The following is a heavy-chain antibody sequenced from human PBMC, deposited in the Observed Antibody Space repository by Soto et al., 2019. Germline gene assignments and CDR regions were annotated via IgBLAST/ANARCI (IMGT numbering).Heavy chain of an antibody. Sequence: GGSLRLSCAASGFTVSSNYMSWVRQAPGKGLEWVSAISGSGGSTYYADSVKGRFTISRDNSKNTLYLQMNSLRAEDTAVYYCARDVLRYFDWFGDPDYYGMDVWGQGTTVTVSS. CDR2: ISGSGGST. D-gene: IGHD3-9*01. CDR3: ARDVLRYFDWFGDPDYYGMDV. V-gene: IGHV3-53*01. J-gene: IGHJ6*02. CDR1: GFTVSSNY.